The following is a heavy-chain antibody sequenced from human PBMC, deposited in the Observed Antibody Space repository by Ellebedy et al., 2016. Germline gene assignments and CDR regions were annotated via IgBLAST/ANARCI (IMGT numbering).Heavy chain of an antibody. CDR1: GFTFSSYA. D-gene: IGHD3-9*01. V-gene: IGHV3-23*01. CDR3: AKWRAFDWLPFDY. CDR2: ISGSGGST. J-gene: IGHJ4*02. Sequence: GGSLRLSCAASGFTFSSYAMSWVRQAPGKGLEWVSAISGSGGSTYYADSVKGRFTTSRDNSKNTLYLQMNSLRAEDTAVYYCAKWRAFDWLPFDYWGQGTLVTVSS.